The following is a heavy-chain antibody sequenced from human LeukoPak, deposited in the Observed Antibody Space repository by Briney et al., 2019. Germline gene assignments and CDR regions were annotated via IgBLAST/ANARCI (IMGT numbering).Heavy chain of an antibody. J-gene: IGHJ5*02. CDR3: ARDNLAYCGSDCYISGFDP. CDR2: FSAYNGNT. V-gene: IGHV1-18*01. Sequence: ASVKVSCKASGYTFTSYDISWVRQAPGQGLGWMGWFSAYNGNTNYAQKLQGRVTMTTDTSTSTAYMELRSLRSDDTAVCYCARDNLAYCGSDCYISGFDPWGQGTLVTVSS. CDR1: GYTFTSYD. D-gene: IGHD2-21*02.